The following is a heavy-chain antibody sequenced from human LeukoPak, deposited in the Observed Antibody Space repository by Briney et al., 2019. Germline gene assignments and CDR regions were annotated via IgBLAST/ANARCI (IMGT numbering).Heavy chain of an antibody. CDR3: ARDLSGPYYYYYMDV. Sequence: ASVKVSCKTSGFTFSGFHIHWVRQAPGQGLEWMGWINPNNGDTNYAQKFQGRVTMTRDTSISTAYMDLSRLRSDDTAVYYCARDLSGPYYYYYMDVWGKGTTVTVSS. V-gene: IGHV1-2*02. CDR2: INPNNGDT. CDR1: GFTFSGFH. J-gene: IGHJ6*03. D-gene: IGHD2-15*01.